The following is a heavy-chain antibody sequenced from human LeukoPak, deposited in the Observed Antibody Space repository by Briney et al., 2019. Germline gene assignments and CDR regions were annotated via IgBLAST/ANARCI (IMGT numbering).Heavy chain of an antibody. CDR2: IYYSGST. Sequence: HSETLSLTCTVSGGSISSYYWSWIRQPPGKGLEWIGYIYYSGSTNYNPSLKSRVTISVGTSKNQFSLKLSSVSAADTAVYYCARGVEDYYDSSGYGYWGQGTLVTASS. J-gene: IGHJ4*02. V-gene: IGHV4-59*01. D-gene: IGHD3-22*01. CDR1: GGSISSYY. CDR3: ARGVEDYYDSSGYGY.